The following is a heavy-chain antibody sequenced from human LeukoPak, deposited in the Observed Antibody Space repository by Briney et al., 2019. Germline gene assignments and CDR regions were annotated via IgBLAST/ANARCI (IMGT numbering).Heavy chain of an antibody. J-gene: IGHJ4*02. V-gene: IGHV4-39*07. Sequence: SETLSLTCTVSGGSISSSSYYWGWIRQPPGKGLEWIGSIYYSGSTYYSPSLKSRVTISVDSSKNQFSLSLTSVTAADTAVYYCTRENRPFCPFAYWGQGVLVTVSS. CDR2: IYYSGST. D-gene: IGHD2/OR15-2a*01. CDR3: TRENRPFCPFAY. CDR1: GGSISSSSYY.